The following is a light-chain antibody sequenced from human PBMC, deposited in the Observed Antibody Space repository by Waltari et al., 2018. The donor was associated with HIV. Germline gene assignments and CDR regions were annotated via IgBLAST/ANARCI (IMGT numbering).Light chain of an antibody. CDR2: EVS. V-gene: IGLV2-23*02. J-gene: IGLJ2*01. CDR3: CSYAGSSTPV. CDR1: SSDVGSYNL. Sequence: QSALTQPASVSGSPGQSITISSTGTSSDVGSYNLVPWYQQHPGKAPKLMIYEVSKRPSGVSNRFSGSKSGNTASLTISGLQAEDEADYYCCSYAGSSTPVFGGGTKLTVL.